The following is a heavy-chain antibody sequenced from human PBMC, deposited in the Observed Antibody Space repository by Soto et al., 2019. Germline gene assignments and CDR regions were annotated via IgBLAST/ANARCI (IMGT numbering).Heavy chain of an antibody. D-gene: IGHD4-17*01. J-gene: IGHJ4*02. V-gene: IGHV3-23*01. CDR3: AKQDYGDVDH. CDR2: VSGSGGNR. CDR1: GFTFTTYA. Sequence: SLRLSCAASGFTFTTYAMTWVRQAPGKGLEWVSTVSGSGGNRHYADSVKGRFTISRDNSKNRLYLQMNSLRAEDTAVYYCAKQDYGDVDHWGQGTLVTVSS.